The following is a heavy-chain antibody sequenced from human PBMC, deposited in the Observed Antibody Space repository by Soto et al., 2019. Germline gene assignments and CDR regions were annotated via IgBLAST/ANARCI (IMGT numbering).Heavy chain of an antibody. CDR3: ARGRMTTVTTFGYYYYMDV. D-gene: IGHD4-17*01. J-gene: IGHJ6*03. V-gene: IGHV3-7*01. CDR2: IKQDGSEK. CDR1: GFTFSSYW. Sequence: GGSLRLSCAASGFTFSSYWMIWVRQAPGKGLEWVANIKQDGSEKYYVDSVKGRFTISRDNAKNSLYLQMNSLRAEDTAVYYCARGRMTTVTTFGYYYYMDVWGKGTTVTVSS.